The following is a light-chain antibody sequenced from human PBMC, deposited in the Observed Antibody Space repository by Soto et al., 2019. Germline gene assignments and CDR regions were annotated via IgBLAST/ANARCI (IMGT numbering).Light chain of an antibody. CDR3: SSYASSNNF. J-gene: IGLJ1*01. CDR2: EVS. CDR1: SSDVGAYNY. V-gene: IGLV2-8*01. Sequence: QSALTQPPSASGSPGQSVTISCTGTSSDVGAYNYVSWYQQHPGKAPKLMIYEVSKRPSGVPDRFSGSKSGNTASLTVSGLQAEDEADYYCSSYASSNNFFGNGTKVTVL.